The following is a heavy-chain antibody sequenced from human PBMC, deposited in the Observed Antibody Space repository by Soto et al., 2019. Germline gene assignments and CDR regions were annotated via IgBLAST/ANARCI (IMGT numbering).Heavy chain of an antibody. V-gene: IGHV1-69*12. J-gene: IGHJ4*02. CDR2: IIPMYETP. Sequence: QVQLVQSGAEVKKPGSSVKVSCRASGGTFTTNAISWVRQAPGQGLEWMGAIIPMYETPYYAQKFKERVTIRADESSSTVYMEVISLRSEDTAIYYCARGGSPELDFWGQGTLVTASS. CDR1: GGTFTTNA. CDR3: ARGGSPELDF. D-gene: IGHD3-10*01.